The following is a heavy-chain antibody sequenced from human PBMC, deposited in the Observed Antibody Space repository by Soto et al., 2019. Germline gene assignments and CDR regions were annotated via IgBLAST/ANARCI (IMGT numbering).Heavy chain of an antibody. CDR1: GFSLSDSW. CDR2: ITREGSST. Sequence: EVQPVESGGGLVQPRGSLRLSCAASGFSLSDSWMHWVRQAPGNGLVWVTRITREGSSTNYADPVKGRLTISRDTALNTFYLQVNRLRGEDTSVYCCARGAKGFYYFDYWGQGTLVTVSS. D-gene: IGHD3-3*01. CDR3: ARGAKGFYYFDY. J-gene: IGHJ4*02. V-gene: IGHV3-74*01.